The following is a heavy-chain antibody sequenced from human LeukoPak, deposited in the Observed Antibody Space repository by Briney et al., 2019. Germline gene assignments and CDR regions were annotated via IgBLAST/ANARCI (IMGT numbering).Heavy chain of an antibody. CDR2: IKQDGSEK. CDR3: ARGRGGSGSSYPLDY. J-gene: IGHJ4*02. Sequence: GGSLRLSCEASGFTFSSYWMPWVRQAPGKGLEWVANIKQDGSEKYYVDSVKGRFTISRDNAKNSLYLQMNSLRAEDTAVYYCARGRGGSGSSYPLDYWGQGTLVTVSS. D-gene: IGHD1-26*01. V-gene: IGHV3-7*01. CDR1: GFTFSSYW.